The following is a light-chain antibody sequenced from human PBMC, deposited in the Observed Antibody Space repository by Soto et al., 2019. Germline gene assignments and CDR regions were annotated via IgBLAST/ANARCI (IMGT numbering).Light chain of an antibody. CDR2: AAS. V-gene: IGKV1-17*01. Sequence: DIPMTQSPSSLSASVGDRVTITCRASQDIRNDLGWYQQKAGKAPKRLIYAASSLQSGVPSRFSGSGSGTEFTLTISSLQPEDFATYYCLQHTTYPLTFGQGTRLEIK. CDR3: LQHTTYPLT. CDR1: QDIRND. J-gene: IGKJ5*01.